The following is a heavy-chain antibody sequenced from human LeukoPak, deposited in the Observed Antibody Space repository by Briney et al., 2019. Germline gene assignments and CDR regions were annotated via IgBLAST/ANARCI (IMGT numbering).Heavy chain of an antibody. D-gene: IGHD2-2*01. CDR3: ARHPAPRYCSSTSCYGNWFDP. V-gene: IGHV4-34*01. J-gene: IGHJ5*02. CDR2: INHSGST. Sequence: SETLSLTCAVYGGSFSGYYWSWIRQPPGKGLEWIGEINHSGSTNYNPSLKSRVTISVDTSKNQFFLKLSSVTAADTAVYYCARHPAPRYCSSTSCYGNWFDPWGQGTLVTVSS. CDR1: GGSFSGYY.